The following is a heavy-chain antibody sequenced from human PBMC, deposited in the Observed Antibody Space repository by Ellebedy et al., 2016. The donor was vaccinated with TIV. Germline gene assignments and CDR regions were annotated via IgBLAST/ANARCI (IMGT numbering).Heavy chain of an antibody. CDR1: GFTFNAYW. V-gene: IGHV3-64D*06. D-gene: IGHD4-11*01. Sequence: GGSLRLSCAASGFTFNAYWMHWVRQAPGKGLEYVSAIGDYGQSTYYADSVKGRFIISRDDSKNTLHLQMRSLRAEDTAVYYCVKDLQYSSSAVWGQGTLVTVSS. CDR3: VKDLQYSSSAV. J-gene: IGHJ4*02. CDR2: IGDYGQST.